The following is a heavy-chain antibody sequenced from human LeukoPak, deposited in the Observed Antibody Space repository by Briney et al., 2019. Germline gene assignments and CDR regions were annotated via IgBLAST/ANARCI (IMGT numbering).Heavy chain of an antibody. CDR1: GYTFTSYY. Sequence: VASVKVSCKASGYTFTSYYMHWVRQAPGQGLEWMGIINPSGGSTSYAQKFQGRVTMTRDTSTSTVYMELSSLRSEDTAVYYCARDPTGNSYSSGWYVSPGYMDVWGKGTTVTVSS. CDR3: ARDPTGNSYSSGWYVSPGYMDV. CDR2: INPSGGST. V-gene: IGHV1-46*01. D-gene: IGHD6-19*01. J-gene: IGHJ6*03.